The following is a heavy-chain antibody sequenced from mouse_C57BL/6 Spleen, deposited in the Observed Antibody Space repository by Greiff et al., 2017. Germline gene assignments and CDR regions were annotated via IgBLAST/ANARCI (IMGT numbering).Heavy chain of an antibody. CDR3: ARSIELGREYFDV. D-gene: IGHD4-1*01. CDR2: IYWDDDK. Sequence: QVTLKESGPGILQSSQTLSLTCSFSGFSLSTSGMGVSWIRQPSGKGLEWLAHIYWDDDKRYNPSLTSRLTISKDTSRNQVFLKITSVDTADTATYYCARSIELGREYFDVWGTGTTVTVSS. J-gene: IGHJ1*03. CDR1: GFSLSTSGMG. V-gene: IGHV8-12*01.